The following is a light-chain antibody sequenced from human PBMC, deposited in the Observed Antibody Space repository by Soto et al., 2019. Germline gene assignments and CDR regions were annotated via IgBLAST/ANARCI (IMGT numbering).Light chain of an antibody. V-gene: IGKV3-11*01. J-gene: IGKJ4*01. CDR3: KQRSNWPLT. Sequence: EIVLTQSPATLSLSPGERVILSCRASQSVSSYLAWYQQKPGQAPRLLIYDASNRATGIPARFSGSGSGTDFTLIISSLEPEDFAVYYCKQRSNWPLTFGGGTKVDIK. CDR1: QSVSSY. CDR2: DAS.